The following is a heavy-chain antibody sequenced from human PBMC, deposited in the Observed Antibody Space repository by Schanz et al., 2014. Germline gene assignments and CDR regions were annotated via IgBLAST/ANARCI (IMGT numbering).Heavy chain of an antibody. J-gene: IGHJ6*02. CDR2: INSDGSTT. CDR1: GFTFSSYW. CDR3: ARPLGPNYYYYGLDV. Sequence: EVQLVESGGDLVQPGGSQRLSCAASGFTFSSYWMHWVRQAPGKGLVWVSRINSDGSTTIYADSVKGRFTISRDNAKNTLYLQMNSLRAEDTAVYYCARPLGPNYYYYGLDVWGQGTTVTVSS. V-gene: IGHV3-74*02.